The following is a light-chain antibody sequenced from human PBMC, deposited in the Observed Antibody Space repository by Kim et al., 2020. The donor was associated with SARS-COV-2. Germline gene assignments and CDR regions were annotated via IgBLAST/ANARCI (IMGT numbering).Light chain of an antibody. CDR2: DNK. CDR3: GTWDSSLSGLV. V-gene: IGLV1-51*01. J-gene: IGLJ3*02. CDR1: NSNIGKNY. Sequence: GQKVKISCYGSNSNIGKNYVSWYQQLTGKATTLLIYDNKKRPSGIADRLAAAKAGTSATLGITGLQSGDEADYYCGTWDSSLSGLVFGGGTQLTVL.